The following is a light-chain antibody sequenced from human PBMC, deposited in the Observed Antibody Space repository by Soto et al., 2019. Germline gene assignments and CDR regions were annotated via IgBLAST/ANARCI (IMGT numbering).Light chain of an antibody. CDR2: EVT. CDR3: SSYAGSNSYV. V-gene: IGLV2-8*02. J-gene: IGLJ1*01. CDR1: SSDVGTYNY. Sequence: QSALPQPPSASRSPGQSVTISCTGTSSDVGTYNYVSWYQHHPGKGPKLMIYEVTKRPSGVPDRFSGSKSGNTASLTVTGRQAEDEGDYYCSSYAGSNSYVFGTGTKLTVL.